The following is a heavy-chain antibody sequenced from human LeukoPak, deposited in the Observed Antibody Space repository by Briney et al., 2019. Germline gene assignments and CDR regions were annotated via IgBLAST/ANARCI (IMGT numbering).Heavy chain of an antibody. Sequence: SVKVSCKASGGTFSSYAISWVRQAPGQGLEWMGGIIPIYGTANYAQKFQGRVTITTDESTSTAYMELSSLRSEDTAVYYCARAGGYYGSSGYYPLDYWGQGTLVTVSS. CDR2: IIPIYGTA. CDR3: ARAGGYYGSSGYYPLDY. CDR1: GGTFSSYA. D-gene: IGHD3-22*01. J-gene: IGHJ4*02. V-gene: IGHV1-69*05.